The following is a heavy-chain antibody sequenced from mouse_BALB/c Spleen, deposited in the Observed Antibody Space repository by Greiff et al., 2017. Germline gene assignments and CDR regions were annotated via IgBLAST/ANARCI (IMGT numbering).Heavy chain of an antibody. V-gene: IGHV5-6-4*01. Sequence: EVNLMESGGGLVKPGGSLKLSCAASGFTFSSYTMSWVRQTPEKRLEWVATISSGGSYTYYPDSVKGRFTISRDNAKNTLYLQMSSLKSEDTAMYYCTRGGLTTVVDYFDYCGQGTTLTVSS. CDR3: TRGGLTTVVDYFDY. CDR2: ISSGGSYT. D-gene: IGHD1-1*01. CDR1: GFTFSSYT. J-gene: IGHJ2*01.